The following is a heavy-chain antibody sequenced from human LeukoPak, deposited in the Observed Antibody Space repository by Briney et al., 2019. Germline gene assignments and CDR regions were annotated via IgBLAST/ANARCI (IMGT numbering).Heavy chain of an antibody. D-gene: IGHD4-17*01. V-gene: IGHV3-9*01. CDR2: ISRNSGSI. CDR1: GFTFDDYA. CDR3: AKDSDYDLTSGFDY. J-gene: IGHJ4*02. Sequence: GGSLRLSCAASGFTFDDYAMNWVRQAPGKGLEWVSGISRNSGSIGYADSVKGRFTISRDNAKNSLYLQMNSLRAEDTALYYCAKDSDYDLTSGFDYWGQGTMVTVSS.